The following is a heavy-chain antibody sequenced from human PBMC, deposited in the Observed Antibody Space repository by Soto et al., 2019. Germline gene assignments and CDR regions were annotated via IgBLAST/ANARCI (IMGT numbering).Heavy chain of an antibody. CDR3: AREGRVTTGRAVIRSGMDV. CDR1: GGTFSSYA. V-gene: IGHV1-69*06. J-gene: IGHJ6*02. D-gene: IGHD3-10*01. Sequence: QVQLVQSGAEVKKPGSSVKVSCQASGGTFSSYAISWVRQAPGQGIEWMGEIIPMFGTIKYAQNFQGRVNPTAEKSTSTVYMERRSLRSEETAVYYCAREGRVTTGRAVIRSGMDVWGQGTTVTVSS. CDR2: IIPMFGTI.